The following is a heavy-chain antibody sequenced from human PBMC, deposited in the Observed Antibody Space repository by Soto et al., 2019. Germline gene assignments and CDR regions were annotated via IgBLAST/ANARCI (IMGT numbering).Heavy chain of an antibody. J-gene: IGHJ4*02. Sequence: VQLVESGGGVVQPGRSLRLSCTASGFTFRSFAMHWVRQAPGKGLEWLALVSFDGRNKYYADSVKGRFTISRDNSNSTVFLQMTGLRSEDTGVYYCARPAGPFDSWGQGTLVTVSS. CDR3: ARPAGPFDS. CDR2: VSFDGRNK. CDR1: GFTFRSFA. V-gene: IGHV3-30*04.